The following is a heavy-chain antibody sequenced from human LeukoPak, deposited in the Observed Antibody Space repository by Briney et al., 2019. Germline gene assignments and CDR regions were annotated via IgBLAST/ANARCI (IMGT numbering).Heavy chain of an antibody. D-gene: IGHD2-8*01. Sequence: GGSLRLSCAASGFTFSDYYMSWIRQAPGKGLEWVSYISSSGSTIYYADSVKGRFTISRDNAKNSLYLQMNSLRAEDTAVYHCARLVIYCTNGVCLPDYWGQGTLVTVSS. CDR2: ISSSGSTI. J-gene: IGHJ4*02. CDR1: GFTFSDYY. CDR3: ARLVIYCTNGVCLPDY. V-gene: IGHV3-11*01.